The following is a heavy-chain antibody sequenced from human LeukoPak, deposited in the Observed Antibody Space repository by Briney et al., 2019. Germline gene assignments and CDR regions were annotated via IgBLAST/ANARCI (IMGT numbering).Heavy chain of an antibody. CDR1: GYXFTTYS. Sequence: ASVKVSCRASGYXFTTYSMNWVRQAPGQGLEWMGWISAYNGNAKYAQKLQGRVTMTTNTSTSTAYMELRSLRSDDTAVYYCARGLGGSGSYFLTFDYWGQGTLVTVSS. CDR3: ARGLGGSGSYFLTFDY. J-gene: IGHJ4*02. V-gene: IGHV1-18*01. D-gene: IGHD1-26*01. CDR2: ISAYNGNA.